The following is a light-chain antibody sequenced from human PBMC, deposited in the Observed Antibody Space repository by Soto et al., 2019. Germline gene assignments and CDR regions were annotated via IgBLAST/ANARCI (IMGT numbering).Light chain of an antibody. Sequence: DIQMTQSPSTLSASVGDRVTITCRASQTISTWLAWYQQKPGKAPKVLIYKASSLESGVPSRFSGSGYGTELTLTINSLQPDDFATYYCQQYKTYMYTFGQGTKLEIK. CDR3: QQYKTYMYT. V-gene: IGKV1-5*03. CDR1: QTISTW. CDR2: KAS. J-gene: IGKJ2*01.